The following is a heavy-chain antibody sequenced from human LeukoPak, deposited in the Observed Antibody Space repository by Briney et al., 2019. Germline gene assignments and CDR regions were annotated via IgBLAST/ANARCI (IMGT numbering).Heavy chain of an antibody. CDR3: ATRPYCDFWSGYYDWFDP. V-gene: IGHV1-24*01. J-gene: IGHJ5*02. CDR2: FDPEDGET. Sequence: ASVKVSCKVSGYTLTELSMHWVRQAPGKGLEWMGGFDPEDGETIYAQKFQGRVTMTEDTSTDTAYMELSSLRSEDTAVYYCATRPYCDFWSGYYDWFDPWGQGTLVTVSS. CDR1: GYTLTELS. D-gene: IGHD3-3*01.